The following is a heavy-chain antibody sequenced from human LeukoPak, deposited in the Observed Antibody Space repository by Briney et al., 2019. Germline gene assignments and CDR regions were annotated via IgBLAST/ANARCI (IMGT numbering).Heavy chain of an antibody. V-gene: IGHV4-38-2*01. CDR3: VRGVLEYDDF. D-gene: IGHD2-8*01. J-gene: IGHJ4*02. CDR2: VHHSGNS. CDR1: GFSISSGHY. Sequence: KPSETLSLTCAVSGFSISSGHYWGWIRQPPGKGQEWIVSVHHSGNSYYNPSLKSRVTISVDTSRNQFSLRLTSVTAADTAVYYCVRGVLEYDDFWGQGILVTVSS.